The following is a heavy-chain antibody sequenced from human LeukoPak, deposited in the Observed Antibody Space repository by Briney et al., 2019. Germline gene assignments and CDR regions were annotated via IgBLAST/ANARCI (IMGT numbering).Heavy chain of an antibody. J-gene: IGHJ6*03. CDR1: GFTFSAHH. CDR2: ITASGATT. V-gene: IGHV3-23*01. Sequence: GGSLRLSCATSGFTFSAHHMNWVRQAPGKGLEWVSGITASGATTYYADSVKGRFTISRDSSQSTLYLQMNSLRAEDTAVYYCARAEAAGDNRGGYYYFYMDVWGKGTTVTVSS. D-gene: IGHD6-25*01. CDR3: ARAEAAGDNRGGYYYFYMDV.